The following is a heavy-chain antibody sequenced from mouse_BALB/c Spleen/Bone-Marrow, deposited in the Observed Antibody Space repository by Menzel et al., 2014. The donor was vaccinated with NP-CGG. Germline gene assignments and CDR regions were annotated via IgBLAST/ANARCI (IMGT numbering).Heavy chain of an antibody. CDR2: ISTYSGNT. V-gene: IGHV1-67*01. CDR1: VYTFTDYA. CDR3: ARGNRYDGAWFAY. Sequence: VQLQVPGPELVMPGVSVKIPCKGSVYTFTDYAMHWVKQSHAKSLEWIGVISTYSGNTNYNQKFKGKATMTVDKSSSTAYMELARLTSEDSAIYYCARGNRYDGAWFAYWGQGTLVTVSA. J-gene: IGHJ3*01. D-gene: IGHD2-14*01.